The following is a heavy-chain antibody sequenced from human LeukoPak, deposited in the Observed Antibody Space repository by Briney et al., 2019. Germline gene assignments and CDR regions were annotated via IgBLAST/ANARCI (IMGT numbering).Heavy chain of an antibody. Sequence: PSETLSLTCAVYGESLSNYYWSWLRQPPGKGLEWIGEINHYGSTNYNPSLKSRITISVDTSKNQFSLKLSSVTAADTAVYYCARDGKQWLVRGIDYWGQGTLVTVSS. CDR2: INHYGST. CDR1: GESLSNYY. V-gene: IGHV4-34*01. J-gene: IGHJ4*02. D-gene: IGHD6-19*01. CDR3: ARDGKQWLVRGIDY.